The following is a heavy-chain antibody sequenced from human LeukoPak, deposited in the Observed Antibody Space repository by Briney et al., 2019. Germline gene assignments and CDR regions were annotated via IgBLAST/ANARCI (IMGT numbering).Heavy chain of an antibody. Sequence: RASVKVSCKASGYTFTGYYMHWVRQAPGQGLEWMGRINPNSGGTNYAQKFQGRVTMTRDTSISTAYMELSRLRSDDTAVYYCARDRSGPSGYSSSWVDYWGQGTLVTVSS. J-gene: IGHJ4*02. V-gene: IGHV1-2*06. CDR2: INPNSGGT. CDR1: GYTFTGYY. CDR3: ARDRSGPSGYSSSWVDY. D-gene: IGHD6-13*01.